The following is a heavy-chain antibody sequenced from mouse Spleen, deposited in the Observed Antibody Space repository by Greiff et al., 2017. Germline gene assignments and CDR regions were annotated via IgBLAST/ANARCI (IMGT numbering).Heavy chain of an antibody. D-gene: IGHD2-13*01. CDR3: ASLYGDRRDSWFAY. CDR1: GFTFTDYY. CDR2: IRNKANGYTT. V-gene: IGHV7-3*01. Sequence: DVMLVESGGGLVQPGGSLSLSCAASGFTFTDYYMSWVRQPPGKALEWLGFIRNKANGYTTEYSASVKGRITISRDNSQSILYLQMNALRAEDSATYYCASLYGDRRDSWFAYWGQGTLVTVSA. J-gene: IGHJ3*01.